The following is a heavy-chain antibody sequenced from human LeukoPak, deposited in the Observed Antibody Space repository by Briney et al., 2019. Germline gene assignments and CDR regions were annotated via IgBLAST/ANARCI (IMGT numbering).Heavy chain of an antibody. Sequence: GGSLRLSCAASGCTSDDYAMHWVRQAPGKGLESDSLIGGDGGSTYYADSVKGRFTISRDNSDSSLYLQMHSLRTEDTALYYCANGRLAVAGYFDYWGQGTLVTVSS. V-gene: IGHV3-43*02. CDR3: ANGRLAVAGYFDY. J-gene: IGHJ4*02. D-gene: IGHD6-19*01. CDR2: IGGDGGST. CDR1: GCTSDDYA.